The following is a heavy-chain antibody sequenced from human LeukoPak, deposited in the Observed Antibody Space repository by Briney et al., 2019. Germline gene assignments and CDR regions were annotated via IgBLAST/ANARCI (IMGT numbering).Heavy chain of an antibody. CDR2: IYYSGST. J-gene: IGHJ4*02. D-gene: IGHD3-16*01. V-gene: IGHV4-59*01. CDR1: GGSLSSYY. CDR3: ARERKGAFDY. Sequence: PSETLSLTCTVSGGSLSSYYWSWIRQPPGKGLEWIGYIYYSGSTNYNPSLKSRVTISVDTSKNQFSLKLSSVTAADTAVYYCARERKGAFDYWGQGTLVTVSS.